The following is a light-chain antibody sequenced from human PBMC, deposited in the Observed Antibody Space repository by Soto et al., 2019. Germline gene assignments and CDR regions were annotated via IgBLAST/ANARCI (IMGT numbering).Light chain of an antibody. V-gene: IGLV2-14*03. CDR2: HFS. CDR3: SSFTSSSSYV. CDR1: SSDVGAYNY. J-gene: IGLJ1*01. Sequence: QSVLTQPASVSGSPGQSITISCTGTSSDVGAYNYVSWYQQHPGRAPQLIIYHFSNRPSGVSNRFSGSKSDNTASLTISGLQAEDEADYYCSSFTSSSSYVFGPGTKLTVL.